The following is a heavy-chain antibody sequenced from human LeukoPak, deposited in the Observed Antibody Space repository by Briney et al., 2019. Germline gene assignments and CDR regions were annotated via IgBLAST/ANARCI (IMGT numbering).Heavy chain of an antibody. CDR1: GFTFSSYA. CDR3: ARGNVDIVALPIDY. Sequence: PGRSLRLSCAASGFTFSSYAMHWVRQAPGKGLEWVAVISYDGSNKYYADSVKGRFTISRDNSKNTLYLQMNSLRAEDTAVYYCARGNVDIVALPIDYWGQGTLVTVSS. CDR2: ISYDGSNK. D-gene: IGHD5-12*01. V-gene: IGHV3-30-3*01. J-gene: IGHJ4*02.